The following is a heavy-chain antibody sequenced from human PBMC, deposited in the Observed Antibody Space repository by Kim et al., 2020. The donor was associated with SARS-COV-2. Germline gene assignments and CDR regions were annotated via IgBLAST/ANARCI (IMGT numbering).Heavy chain of an antibody. CDR1: GFTFSSYG. D-gene: IGHD3-10*01. CDR2: ISYDGSNK. V-gene: IGHV3-30*18. Sequence: GGSLRLSCAASGFTFSSYGMHWVRQAPGKGLEWVAVISYDGSNKYYADSVKGRFTISRDNSKNTLYLQMNSLRAEDTAVYYCAKDRHWVVVRGVMGGMDVWGQGTTVTVSS. J-gene: IGHJ6*02. CDR3: AKDRHWVVVRGVMGGMDV.